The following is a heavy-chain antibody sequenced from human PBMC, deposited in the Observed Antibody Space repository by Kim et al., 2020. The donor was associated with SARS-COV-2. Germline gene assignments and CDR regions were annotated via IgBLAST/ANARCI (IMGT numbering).Heavy chain of an antibody. J-gene: IGHJ4*01. CDR3: ARSSRVVGDGYNPFDY. V-gene: IGHV4-59*01. Sequence: SETLSLTCTVSGGAISRYYWSWIRQPPGKGLEWIGYVYYSGNTNYNTSLKGRVTISVDTSKSQFSLKLSSVTTADTAVYICARSSRVVGDGYNPFDYWG. CDR1: GGAISRYY. D-gene: IGHD5-12*01. CDR2: VYYSGNT.